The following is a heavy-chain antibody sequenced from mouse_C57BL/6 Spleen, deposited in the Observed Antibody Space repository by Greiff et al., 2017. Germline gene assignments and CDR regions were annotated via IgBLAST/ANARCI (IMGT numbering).Heavy chain of an antibody. Sequence: VQLQQSGAELVKPGASVKISCKASGYAFSSYWMNWVKQRPGKGLEWIGQIYPGDGDTNYNGKFKGKATLTADKSSSTAYMQLSSLTSEDSAVVYCGRRDGYCSFFEVWGTGTTVTVSS. CDR1: GYAFSSYW. CDR2: IYPGDGDT. CDR3: GRRDGYCSFFEV. D-gene: IGHD2-3*01. V-gene: IGHV1-80*01. J-gene: IGHJ1*03.